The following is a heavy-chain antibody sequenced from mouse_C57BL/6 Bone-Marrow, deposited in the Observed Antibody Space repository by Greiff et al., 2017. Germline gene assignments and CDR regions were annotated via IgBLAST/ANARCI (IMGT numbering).Heavy chain of an antibody. D-gene: IGHD1-1*01. J-gene: IGHJ3*01. Sequence: QVQLQQPGAELVKPGASVKLSCKASGYTFTSYWMHWVKQRPGQGLEWIGMFHPNSGSTNYNEKFKSKATLTVDKSSSTAYMQLSSLTSEDSAVYYCARGGFIPLQAYWGQGTLVTVSA. CDR2: FHPNSGST. V-gene: IGHV1-64*01. CDR3: ARGGFIPLQAY. CDR1: GYTFTSYW.